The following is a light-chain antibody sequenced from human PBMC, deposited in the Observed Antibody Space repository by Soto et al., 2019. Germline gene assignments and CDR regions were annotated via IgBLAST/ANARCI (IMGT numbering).Light chain of an antibody. V-gene: IGKV3-20*01. CDR2: GAS. J-gene: IGKJ5*01. CDR3: HQYGSSPPGT. Sequence: EIVLTQSPGTLYLSPGERATLSCRASQSVSSSYLAWYQQKPGQAPRHLIYGASSRATGIPDRFSGSGSGTDFTLTISRLEPEDFAVYYCHQYGSSPPGTVGQGTRLEIK. CDR1: QSVSSSY.